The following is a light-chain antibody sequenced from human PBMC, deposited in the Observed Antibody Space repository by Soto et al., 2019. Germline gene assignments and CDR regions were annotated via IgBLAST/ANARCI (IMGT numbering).Light chain of an antibody. CDR3: QQRSNWPPEVT. CDR2: DAS. CDR1: QSVRSS. Sequence: EIVLTQSPDTLSLSPGERATLSCRASQSVRSSLAWYQQKPGQAPRLLIYDASNRATGIPARFSGSGSWTDFSLTISSLEPEDVAVYYCQQRSNWPPEVTFGRGTKVDLK. J-gene: IGKJ3*01. V-gene: IGKV3-11*01.